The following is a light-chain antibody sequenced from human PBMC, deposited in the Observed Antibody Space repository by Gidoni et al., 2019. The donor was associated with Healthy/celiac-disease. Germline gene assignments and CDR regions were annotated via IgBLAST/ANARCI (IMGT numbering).Light chain of an antibody. CDR3: QQSGSSPYT. J-gene: IGKJ2*01. CDR1: QSVTNNY. Sequence: EIVLTTSPSTLSLSPGERATLSCRASQSVTNNYLAWYQQKPGQAPRLVIYDASNRATGIPDRFSGSGSGPDFTLTISRLEPEDFAVYYCQQSGSSPYTFGQGSKLEIK. V-gene: IGKV3-20*01. CDR2: DAS.